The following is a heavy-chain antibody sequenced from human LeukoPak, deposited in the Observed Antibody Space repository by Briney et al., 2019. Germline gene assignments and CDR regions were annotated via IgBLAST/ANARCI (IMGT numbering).Heavy chain of an antibody. J-gene: IGHJ4*02. V-gene: IGHV3-30*03. CDR2: ISNDGSRK. CDR3: ARDRACNYFDY. Sequence: GGSLRLSCAPSGSTFSRHGMHWVRQAPGKGLEWVAIISNDGSRKYYAHSVEGRFTISRDNSKNTLYLQMDSLRAEDTAVYYCARDRACNYFDYWGQGPLVTVSS. CDR1: GSTFSRHG.